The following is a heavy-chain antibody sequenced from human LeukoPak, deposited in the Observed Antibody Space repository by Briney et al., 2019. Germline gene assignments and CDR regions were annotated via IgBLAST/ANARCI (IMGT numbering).Heavy chain of an antibody. V-gene: IGHV3-21*01. Sequence: PGGSLRLSCAASGFTFSSYSMNWVRQAPGKGLEWVSSISSSSSYIYYADSVKGRFTISRDNAKNSLYLQMNSLRAEDTAVYYCARDSSSWLNWFDPWAREPWSPSPQ. J-gene: IGHJ5*02. CDR2: ISSSSSYI. CDR3: ARDSSSWLNWFDP. D-gene: IGHD6-13*01. CDR1: GFTFSSYS.